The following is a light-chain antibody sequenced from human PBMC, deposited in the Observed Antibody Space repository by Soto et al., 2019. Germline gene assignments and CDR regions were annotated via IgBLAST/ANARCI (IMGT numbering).Light chain of an antibody. Sequence: QSVLTQPPSVSGAPGQKGTISCTGSSSNIGAGYGVHWYQQLPGGAPRLLIYGNTNRPSGVPDRFSGSQSDTSASLTITGLQAEDEADYYCQTADTSLSVVFGGGTKLTVL. J-gene: IGLJ2*01. V-gene: IGLV1-40*01. CDR3: QTADTSLSVV. CDR2: GNT. CDR1: SSNIGAGYG.